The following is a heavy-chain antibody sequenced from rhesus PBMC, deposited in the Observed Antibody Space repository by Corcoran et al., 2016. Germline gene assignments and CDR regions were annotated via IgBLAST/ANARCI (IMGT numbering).Heavy chain of an antibody. D-gene: IGHD3-3*01. J-gene: IGHJ2*01. Sequence: QLQLQESGPGLVKPSETLSLTCAVPGGSISRNYWSWIRQPPGKGPEWIGRISGRGGRTDYNPSLKSRVTISTDTSKNQFSLKLSSVTAADTAVYYCARIGSGYYYWYFDLWGPGTPITISS. CDR2: ISGRGGRT. V-gene: IGHV4-173*01. CDR3: ARIGSGYYYWYFDL. CDR1: GGSISRNY.